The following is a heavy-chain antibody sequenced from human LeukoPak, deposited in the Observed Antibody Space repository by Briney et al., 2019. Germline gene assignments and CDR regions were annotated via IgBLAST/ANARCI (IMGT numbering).Heavy chain of an antibody. CDR3: ARAGRGGDNLTPFDY. CDR2: VFYNGIT. Sequence: PSETLSLTCSVSGGSIINYYWSWIRQPPGKGLEYIGYVFYNGITKYNPSLRSRVTISVDTSQNQFSLKLRTVTAADTAVYYCARAGRGGDNLTPFDYWGQGTLVTVSS. V-gene: IGHV4-59*01. D-gene: IGHD2-21*01. CDR1: GGSIINYY. J-gene: IGHJ4*02.